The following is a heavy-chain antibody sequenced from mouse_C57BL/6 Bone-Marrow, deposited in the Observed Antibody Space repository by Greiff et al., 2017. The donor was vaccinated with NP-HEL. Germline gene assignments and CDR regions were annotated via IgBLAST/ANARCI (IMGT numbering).Heavy chain of an antibody. CDR1: GYAFSSSW. D-gene: IGHD1-1*01. CDR3: ARGSYYYGSSWYFDV. CDR2: IYPGDGDT. J-gene: IGHJ1*03. Sequence: QVQLQQSGPELVKPGASVKISCKASGYAFSSSWMNWVKQRPGKGLEWIGRIYPGDGDTNYNGKFKGKATLTADKSSSTAYMQLSSLTSEDSAVYFCARGSYYYGSSWYFDVWGTGTTVTVSS. V-gene: IGHV1-82*01.